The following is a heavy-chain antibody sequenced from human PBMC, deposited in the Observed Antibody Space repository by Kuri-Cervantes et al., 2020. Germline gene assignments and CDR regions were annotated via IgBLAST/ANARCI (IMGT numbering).Heavy chain of an antibody. CDR1: GFSLSTSGVG. CDR3: ARTSGGGAFDI. D-gene: IGHD3-10*01. CDR2: IYWDNDK. V-gene: IGHV2-5*02. J-gene: IGHJ3*02. Sequence: SGPTLVKPTQTLTLTCTFSGFSLSTSGVGVGWIRQPSGKALEWLALIYWDNDKRYSPSLKSRLTITKDTSKNQVVLAMTNMDPVDSATYYCARTSGGGAFDIWGQGTMVTVSS.